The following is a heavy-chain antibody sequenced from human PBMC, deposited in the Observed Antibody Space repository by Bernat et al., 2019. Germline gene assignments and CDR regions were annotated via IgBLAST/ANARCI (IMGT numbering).Heavy chain of an antibody. Sequence: QLQLQESGPGLVKPSETLSLTCTVSGGSISSSSYYWGWIRQPPGKGLEWIGSIYYSGSTYYNPSLKSRVTISVDTSKNQFSLKLSSVTAADTAVYYCARHPSITMINYYGMDVWGQGTTVTVSS. CDR3: ARHPSITMINYYGMDV. J-gene: IGHJ6*02. V-gene: IGHV4-39*01. CDR1: GGSISSSSYY. CDR2: IYYSGST. D-gene: IGHD3-22*01.